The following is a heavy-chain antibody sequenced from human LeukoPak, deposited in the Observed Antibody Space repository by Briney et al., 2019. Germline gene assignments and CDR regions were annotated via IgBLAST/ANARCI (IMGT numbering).Heavy chain of an antibody. V-gene: IGHV1-8*01. CDR3: ARDAGDGYNYEYYYYMDV. CDR2: MNPNSGNT. CDR1: GYTFTSYD. Sequence: ASVKVSCKASGYTFTSYDIHWVRQATGQGLEWMGWMNPNSGNTGYAQKFQGRVTMTRNTSISTAYMELSSLRSEDTAVYYCARDAGDGYNYEYYYYMDVWGKGTTVTVSS. J-gene: IGHJ6*03. D-gene: IGHD5-24*01.